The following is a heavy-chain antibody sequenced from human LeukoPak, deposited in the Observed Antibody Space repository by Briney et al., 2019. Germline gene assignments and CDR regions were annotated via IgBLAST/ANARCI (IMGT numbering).Heavy chain of an antibody. Sequence: ASVKVSCKASGGTFSSYAISWVRQAPGQGLEWMGRIIPILGIANYAQKFQGRVTMTRDTSTSTVYMELSSLRSEDTAVYYCARDMGERNGNPAHFDYWGQGTLVTVSS. V-gene: IGHV1-69*04. J-gene: IGHJ4*02. D-gene: IGHD3-16*01. CDR1: GGTFSSYA. CDR3: ARDMGERNGNPAHFDY. CDR2: IIPILGIA.